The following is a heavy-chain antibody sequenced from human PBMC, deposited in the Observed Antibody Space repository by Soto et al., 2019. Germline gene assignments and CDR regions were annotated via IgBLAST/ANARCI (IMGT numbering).Heavy chain of an antibody. CDR1: GFTFSSYG. CDR3: ARDPDIVVVPAATYYFDY. D-gene: IGHD2-2*01. Sequence: QVQLVESGGGVVQPGRSLRLSCAASGFTFSSYGMHWVRQAPGKGLEWVAVIWYDGSNKYYADSVKGRFTISRDNSKNTLYLQMNSLRAEDTAVYYCARDPDIVVVPAATYYFDYWGQGTLVTVSS. V-gene: IGHV3-33*01. CDR2: IWYDGSNK. J-gene: IGHJ4*02.